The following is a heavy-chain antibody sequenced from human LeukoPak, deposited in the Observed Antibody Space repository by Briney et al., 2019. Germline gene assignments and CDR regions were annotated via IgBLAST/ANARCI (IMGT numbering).Heavy chain of an antibody. CDR2: IRYDGSNK. D-gene: IGHD3-22*01. Sequence: GGSLRLSCAASGFTFSSYGMHWVRQAPGKGLEWVAFIRYDGSNKYYADSVKGRFTISRDNSKNTLYLQMNSLRAEDTAVYYCARTYYYDSSGYYYLFDYWGQGTLVTVSS. V-gene: IGHV3-30*02. J-gene: IGHJ4*02. CDR3: ARTYYYDSSGYYYLFDY. CDR1: GFTFSSYG.